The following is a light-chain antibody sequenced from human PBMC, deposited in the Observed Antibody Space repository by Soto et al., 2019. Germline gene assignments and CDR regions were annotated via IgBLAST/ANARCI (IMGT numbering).Light chain of an antibody. CDR1: QSLSSRY. CDR3: QQRSNWPIT. J-gene: IGKJ5*01. CDR2: GAS. Sequence: EVVLTQSPVTLALSPGERATLSCRASQSLSSRYLAWYQQKPGQAPRLLIYGASKRATGIPARFSGSGSGTDFTLTISSLEPEDFAVYYCQQRSNWPITFGQGTRLEI. V-gene: IGKV3D-20*02.